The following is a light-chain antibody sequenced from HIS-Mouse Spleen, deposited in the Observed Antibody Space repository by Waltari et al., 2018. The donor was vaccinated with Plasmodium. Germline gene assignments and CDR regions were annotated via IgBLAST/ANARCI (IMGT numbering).Light chain of an antibody. CDR2: EDS. V-gene: IGLV3-10*01. CDR3: YSTDSSGNHRV. CDR1: ALPKKY. Sequence: SYELTHQPPVSVSPGQTARITCSGAALPKKYAYWYQQKSGQAPVLVIYEDSKRPSGIPERFSGSSSGTMATLTISGAQVEDEADYYCYSTDSSGNHRVFGGGTKLTVL. J-gene: IGLJ3*02.